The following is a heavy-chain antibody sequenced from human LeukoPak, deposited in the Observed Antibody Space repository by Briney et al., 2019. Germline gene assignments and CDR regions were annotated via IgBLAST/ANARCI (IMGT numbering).Heavy chain of an antibody. CDR2: IYTDGSST. Sequence: GGSLRLSCAASGFTISPYSMHWVRQAPGKGLVWVSRIYTDGSSTNYADSVKGRFTISRDNAKNTLYLQMNSLRGEDTAVYYCARGASNRFDYWGQGTLVTVSS. J-gene: IGHJ4*02. D-gene: IGHD1-14*01. CDR1: GFTISPYS. CDR3: ARGASNRFDY. V-gene: IGHV3-74*01.